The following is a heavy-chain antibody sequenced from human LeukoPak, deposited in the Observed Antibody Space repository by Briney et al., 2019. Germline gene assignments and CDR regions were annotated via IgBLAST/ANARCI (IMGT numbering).Heavy chain of an antibody. CDR2: ISWNSGSI. J-gene: IGHJ4*02. CDR3: ARALGYYDILTAHRGEFDY. Sequence: PGGSLRLSCAASGFTFDDYAMHWVRQAPGKGLEWVSGISWNSGSIGYADSVKGRFTTSRDNAKNSLYLQMNSLRAEDTALYYCARALGYYDILTAHRGEFDYWGQGTLVTVSS. V-gene: IGHV3-9*01. D-gene: IGHD3-9*01. CDR1: GFTFDDYA.